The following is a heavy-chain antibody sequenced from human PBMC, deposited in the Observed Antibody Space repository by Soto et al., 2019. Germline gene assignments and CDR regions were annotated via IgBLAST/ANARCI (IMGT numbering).Heavy chain of an antibody. Sequence: EVQLVESGGGLVRPGGSLRLSCEASGFTFSTFSMIWVRQAPGKGLEWVSTITTTSADNYADSVKGRFTVSRDNAKKSLYLHMTNLTAEDTALYYCTRRGDCTSPICYLFGSSWYFDLWGRGTLVTVSS. CDR2: ITTTSAD. D-gene: IGHD2-2*01. CDR1: GFTFSTFS. J-gene: IGHJ2*01. CDR3: TRRGDCTSPICYLFGSSWYFDL. V-gene: IGHV3-21*02.